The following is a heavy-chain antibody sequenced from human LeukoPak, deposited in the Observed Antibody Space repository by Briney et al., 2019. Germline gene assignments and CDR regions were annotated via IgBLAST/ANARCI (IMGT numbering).Heavy chain of an antibody. CDR1: GYTLTELS. V-gene: IGHV1-24*01. D-gene: IGHD3-3*01. CDR3: ATPPPFFGVVPYYFDD. CDR2: FDPEDGET. J-gene: IGHJ4*01. Sequence: ASVKVSCKVSGYTLTELSMHWVRQAPGKGLEWMGGFDPEDGETIYAQKLQGRVTMTEDTSTGTASMELSSLRSEDTAVYYCATPPPFFGVVPYYFDDWGQGTLVTVSS.